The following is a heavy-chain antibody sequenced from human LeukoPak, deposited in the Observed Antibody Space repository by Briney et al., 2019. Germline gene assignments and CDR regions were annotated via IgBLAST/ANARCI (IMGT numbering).Heavy chain of an antibody. D-gene: IGHD1-26*01. J-gene: IGHJ4*02. CDR1: GFTFSNFW. CDR3: AGRVGATWVDY. CDR2: IKQDGSEK. Sequence: GGSLRLSCAASGFTFSNFWMGWVRQAPGKGLEWVAIIKQDGSEKRYVDPVKGRFTISRDNAKNSLYLQMNSLRAEDTAVYYCAGRVGATWVDYWGQGTLVTVSS. V-gene: IGHV3-7*01.